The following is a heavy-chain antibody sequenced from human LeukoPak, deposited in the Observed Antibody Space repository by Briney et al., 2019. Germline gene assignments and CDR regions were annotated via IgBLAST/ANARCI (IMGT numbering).Heavy chain of an antibody. Sequence: SETLSLTCAVSGGSISSGGYSWSWIRQPPGKGLEWIGYIYHSGSTNYNPSLKSRVTISVDTSKNQFSLKLSSVTAADTAVYYCATAFFGQPEYFQHWGQGTLVTVSS. D-gene: IGHD2-2*01. CDR2: IYHSGST. V-gene: IGHV4-30-2*01. CDR3: ATAFFGQPEYFQH. J-gene: IGHJ1*01. CDR1: GGSISSGGYS.